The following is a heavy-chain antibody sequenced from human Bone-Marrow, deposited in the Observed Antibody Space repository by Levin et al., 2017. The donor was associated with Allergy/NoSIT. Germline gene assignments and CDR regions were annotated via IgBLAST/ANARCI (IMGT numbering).Heavy chain of an antibody. CDR1: GGSVNSNSYF. D-gene: IGHD6-6*01. J-gene: IGHJ5*02. CDR2: VYFSGST. V-gene: IGHV4-39*01. CDR3: VRGGFSSAWYLGGDP. Sequence: SETLSLTCTVFGGSVNSNSYFWGWVRQPPGKGLEWIGTVYFSGSTDYNPSLKSRVTISIDKSKSQFSLKLNSVTAADTAVYYCVRGGFSSAWYLGGDPWGQGTLVTVSS.